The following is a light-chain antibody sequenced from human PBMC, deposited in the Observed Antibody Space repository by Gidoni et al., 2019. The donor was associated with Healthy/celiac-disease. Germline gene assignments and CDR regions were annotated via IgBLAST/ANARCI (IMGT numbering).Light chain of an antibody. CDR3: SSYTSSSTRV. CDR1: SSDVGSYNY. Sequence: HSALTQPASVSGFPGQSITIPCTGTSSDVGSYNYVPWYQQHPGKAPKRMIYDVSSRPSGVYNRFSGSKSGNTASLTISELQAEDEADYYCSSYTSSSTRVFGGGTKLTVL. CDR2: DVS. J-gene: IGLJ2*01. V-gene: IGLV2-14*03.